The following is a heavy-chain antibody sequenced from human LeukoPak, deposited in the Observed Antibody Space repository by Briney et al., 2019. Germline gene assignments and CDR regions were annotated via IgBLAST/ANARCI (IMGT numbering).Heavy chain of an antibody. CDR3: ASLGCSSTSCYGAAGWFDP. CDR2: MYLGGTT. V-gene: IGHV4-4*02. CDR1: GGSISSLNL. Sequence: SETLSLTCIVSGGSISSLNLWSWLRQPPGKGLEWIGEMYLGGTTNFNPSLKSRVTILIDKSKNQLSLQLTSVTAADTAVYYCASLGCSSTSCYGAAGWFDPWGQGTLVTVSS. J-gene: IGHJ5*02. D-gene: IGHD2-2*01.